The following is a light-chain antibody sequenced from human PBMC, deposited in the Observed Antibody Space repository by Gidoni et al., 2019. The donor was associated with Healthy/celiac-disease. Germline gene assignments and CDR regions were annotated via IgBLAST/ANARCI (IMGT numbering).Light chain of an antibody. J-gene: IGKJ2*01. Sequence: EIVLTQSPATLSVSPGERATLSSRARQSVSSYLAWYQQKPGQAPRVLIYDASNRATGIPTRFSGGWSGTDFTLTISSLEPEDFAVYYCQQRSNWPPYTFGQGTKLEIK. CDR2: DAS. CDR3: QQRSNWPPYT. CDR1: QSVSSY. V-gene: IGKV3-11*01.